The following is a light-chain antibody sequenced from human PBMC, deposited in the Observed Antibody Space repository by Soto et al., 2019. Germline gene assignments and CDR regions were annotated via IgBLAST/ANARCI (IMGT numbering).Light chain of an antibody. J-gene: IGKJ2*01. CDR1: QGISNL. CDR2: AAS. V-gene: IGKV1-17*01. Sequence: DIQMTQSPSSLSASVGDRVTMTCRASQGISNLLGWFQHKPGKAPKRLIYAASSLQGGVPSRFSGSGSGTEFTLTITGLQPEDFVDYYCRQHNTYPYTFGQGTKLEIK. CDR3: RQHNTYPYT.